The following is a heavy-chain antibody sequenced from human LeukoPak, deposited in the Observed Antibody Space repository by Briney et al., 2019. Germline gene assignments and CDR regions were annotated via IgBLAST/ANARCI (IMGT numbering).Heavy chain of an antibody. V-gene: IGHV1-8*03. CDR3: ARVYDSSGHYPIDY. Sequence: ASVKVSCKASGGTFSSYAINWVRQATGQGLEWMGWMNPNSDNTGYARKFQGRVTITRNTSISTAYMELSSLRSEDTAVYYCARVYDSSGHYPIDYWGQGTLVTVSS. J-gene: IGHJ4*02. CDR1: GGTFSSYA. CDR2: MNPNSDNT. D-gene: IGHD3-22*01.